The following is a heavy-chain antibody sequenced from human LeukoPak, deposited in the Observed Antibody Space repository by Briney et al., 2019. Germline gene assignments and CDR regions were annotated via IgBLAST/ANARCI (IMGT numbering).Heavy chain of an antibody. Sequence: PSETLSLTCTVSGGSISSSSYYWGWIRQPPGKGLEWIGSIYYSGSTYYNPSLKSRVTISVDTSKNQFSLKLSSVTAADTAVYYCARDEMLQYTYYFDYWGQGTLVTVSS. CDR1: GGSISSSSYY. CDR2: IYYSGST. V-gene: IGHV4-39*07. D-gene: IGHD4-11*01. CDR3: ARDEMLQYTYYFDY. J-gene: IGHJ4*02.